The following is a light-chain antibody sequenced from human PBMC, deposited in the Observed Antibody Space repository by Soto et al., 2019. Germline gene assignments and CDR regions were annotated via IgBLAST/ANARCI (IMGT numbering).Light chain of an antibody. CDR3: QHYGDSPPFT. V-gene: IGKV3-20*01. CDR2: GTS. CDR1: QSISSTY. Sequence: EVVLTQSPGTLSLSPGERATLSCRTSQSISSTYLAWYQRKPGQAPRLLMSGTSRRATGIPDRFSGSGSGTDFTLSISRLEPEDFAVYYCQHYGDSPPFTFGPGTKVDIK. J-gene: IGKJ3*01.